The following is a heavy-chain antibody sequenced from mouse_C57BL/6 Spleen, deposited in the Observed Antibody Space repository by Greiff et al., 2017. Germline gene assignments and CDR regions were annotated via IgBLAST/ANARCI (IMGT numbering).Heavy chain of an antibody. J-gene: IGHJ3*01. CDR1: GYTFTDYY. V-gene: IGHV1-26*01. D-gene: IGHD4-1*01. Sequence: EVQLQQSGPELVKPGASVKISCKASGYTFTDYYMNWVKQSHGKSLEWIGDINPNNGGTSYNQKFKGKATLTVDKSSSTAYMELRSLTSEDSAVYYCARAKLAWFAYGGQGTLVTVSA. CDR3: ARAKLAWFAY. CDR2: INPNNGGT.